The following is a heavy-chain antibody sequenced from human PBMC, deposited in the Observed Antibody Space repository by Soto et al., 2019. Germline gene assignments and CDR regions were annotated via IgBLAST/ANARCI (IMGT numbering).Heavy chain of an antibody. V-gene: IGHV3-33*01. CDR1: GFTFSSYG. Sequence: PGGSLRLSCAASGFTFSSYGMHWVRQAPGKGLEWVAVIWYDGSNKYYADSVNGRYTISRDNSKNTLYLQMNSLRAEDTAVYYCARGYYDFWSGYYPTYYYYYGMDVWGQGTTVTVSS. J-gene: IGHJ6*02. CDR3: ARGYYDFWSGYYPTYYYYYGMDV. D-gene: IGHD3-3*01. CDR2: IWYDGSNK.